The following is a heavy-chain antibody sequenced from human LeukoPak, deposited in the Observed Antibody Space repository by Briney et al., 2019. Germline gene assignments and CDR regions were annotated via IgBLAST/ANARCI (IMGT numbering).Heavy chain of an antibody. CDR1: GYTFTGYY. Sequence: GASVKVSCKASGYTFTGYYMHWVRQAPGQGLEWMGRIIPIFGTANYAQKFQGRVTITTDESTSTAYMGLSSLRSEDTAVYYCACRPYCGGDCSIWWFDPWGQGTLVTVSS. V-gene: IGHV1-69*05. D-gene: IGHD2-21*02. CDR2: IIPIFGTA. J-gene: IGHJ5*02. CDR3: ACRPYCGGDCSIWWFDP.